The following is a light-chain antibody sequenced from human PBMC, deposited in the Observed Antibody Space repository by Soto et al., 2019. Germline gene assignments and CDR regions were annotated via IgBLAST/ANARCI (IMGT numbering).Light chain of an antibody. CDR3: SSYAGTPFV. CDR2: EVN. Sequence: QSALTQPPSASGSPGQSVTISCTGTSSDVGRYNYVSWYQQHPGKAPKLMISEVNKRASGVPDRFSGSKSGNTASLTVSGXXAXXEADYYCSSYAGTPFVFGTGTKVTVL. CDR1: SSDVGRYNY. J-gene: IGLJ1*01. V-gene: IGLV2-8*01.